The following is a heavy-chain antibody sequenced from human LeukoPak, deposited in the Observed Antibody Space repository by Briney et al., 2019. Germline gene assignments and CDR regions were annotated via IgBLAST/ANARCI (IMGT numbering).Heavy chain of an antibody. J-gene: IGHJ4*02. CDR2: IIPIFGTA. CDR3: ARDRSTVTTYLKN. Sequence: ASVKVSCKSSGGTFSSYAIIWVRQAPGQGLQWMGGIIPIFGTANYAQKFQGRVTITADESTSTAYMELSSLRSEDTAVYYCARDRSTVTTYLKNWGQGTLVTVSS. V-gene: IGHV1-69*01. D-gene: IGHD4-17*01. CDR1: GGTFSSYA.